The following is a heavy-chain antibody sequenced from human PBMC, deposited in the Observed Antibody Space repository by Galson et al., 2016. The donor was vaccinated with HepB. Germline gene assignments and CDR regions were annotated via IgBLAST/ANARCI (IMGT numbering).Heavy chain of an antibody. Sequence: SLRLSCAASTFSVSDDYMNWVRQAPGKGLEWVSLIDRDGDTYYADSVRDRFIISRDNSKNTLYLQMNSLIAEDTAVYSCARGSDFGSLWGQGTLVTVSS. CDR2: IDRDGDT. J-gene: IGHJ4*02. CDR1: TFSVSDDY. V-gene: IGHV3-66*01. D-gene: IGHD1-26*01. CDR3: ARGSDFGSL.